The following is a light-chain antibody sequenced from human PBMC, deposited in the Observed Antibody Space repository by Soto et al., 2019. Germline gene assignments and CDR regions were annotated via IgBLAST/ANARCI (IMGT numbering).Light chain of an antibody. CDR3: KQSYSTPTT. CDR2: AAS. Sequence: DIQMTQSPSSLSASVGDRVTITCRASQSISSYLNWYQQKPGKAPKLLMHAASSLQSGVPSRFSGSGSGTDFILTISSLQPEDFATYYCKQSYSTPTTFGQGTRLEI. CDR1: QSISSY. V-gene: IGKV1-39*01. J-gene: IGKJ5*01.